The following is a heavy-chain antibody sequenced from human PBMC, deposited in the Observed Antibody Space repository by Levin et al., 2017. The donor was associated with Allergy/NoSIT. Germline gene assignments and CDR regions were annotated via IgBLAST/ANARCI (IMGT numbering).Heavy chain of an antibody. J-gene: IGHJ4*02. Sequence: GASVKVSCAASGFTFSSYAMSWVRQAPGKGLEWVSAISGSGGSTYYADSVKGRFTISRDNSKNTLYLQMNSLRAEDTAVYYCAKDVGVTYYYDSSGYYYFDYWGQGTLVTVSS. CDR3: AKDVGVTYYYDSSGYYYFDY. CDR2: ISGSGGST. D-gene: IGHD3-22*01. V-gene: IGHV3-23*01. CDR1: GFTFSSYA.